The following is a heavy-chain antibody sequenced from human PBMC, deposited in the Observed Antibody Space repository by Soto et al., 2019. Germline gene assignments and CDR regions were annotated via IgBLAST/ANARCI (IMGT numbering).Heavy chain of an antibody. CDR2: INHSGST. CDR1: GGSFSDCY. CDR3: ARGFTATTTTFDY. V-gene: IGHV4-34*01. Sequence: SETLSLTCAVYGGSFSDCYWSWIRQPPGKGLEWIGEINHSGSTNYNPSLKSRVTISVDTSKNQFSLKLSFVTAADTAVYYCARGFTATTTTFDYWGQGTLVTVSS. D-gene: IGHD6-25*01. J-gene: IGHJ4*02.